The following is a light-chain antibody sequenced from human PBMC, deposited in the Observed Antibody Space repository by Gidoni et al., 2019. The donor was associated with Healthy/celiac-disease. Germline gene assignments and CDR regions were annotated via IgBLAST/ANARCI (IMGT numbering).Light chain of an antibody. CDR1: QSVSSY. V-gene: IGKV3-11*01. Sequence: EIVLTQSPATLSLSPGERATLSCRASQSVSSYLAWYQQKPGQAPRLLIYDASNRATGIPARFSGSGSGTDFTLTISSLEPEDFAVYYCQQRSNWPPWTFGQXTKVXIK. J-gene: IGKJ1*01. CDR3: QQRSNWPPWT. CDR2: DAS.